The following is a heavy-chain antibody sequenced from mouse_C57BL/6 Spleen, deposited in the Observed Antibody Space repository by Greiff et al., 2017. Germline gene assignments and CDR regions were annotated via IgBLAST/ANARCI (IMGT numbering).Heavy chain of an antibody. CDR3: ARGSRGYAMDY. J-gene: IGHJ4*01. Sequence: VQLQQPGAELVMPGASVKLSCKASGYTFTSYWMHWVKQRPGKGLEWIGEIDPSDSYTNYNQQFKGTSTLAVDKSSSTAYMQLSSLTSVDSAVYYCARGSRGYAMDYWGQGTSVTVSS. D-gene: IGHD1-1*01. CDR1: GYTFTSYW. V-gene: IGHV1-69*01. CDR2: IDPSDSYT.